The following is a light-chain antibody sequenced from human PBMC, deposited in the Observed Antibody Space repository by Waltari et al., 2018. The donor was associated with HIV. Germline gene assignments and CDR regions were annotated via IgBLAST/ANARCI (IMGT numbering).Light chain of an antibody. J-gene: IGLJ1*01. Sequence: QSAMTQPASVSGSPGQSITISCTGTSSDIGGYNYVSCYQQRPGKAPKLMISDVSHRPSGVSNRFSGSKSGNTASLTISGLQAEDEADYYCSSYTSSSTLGVFGSGTKVTVL. V-gene: IGLV2-14*03. CDR3: SSYTSSSTLGV. CDR2: DVS. CDR1: SSDIGGYNY.